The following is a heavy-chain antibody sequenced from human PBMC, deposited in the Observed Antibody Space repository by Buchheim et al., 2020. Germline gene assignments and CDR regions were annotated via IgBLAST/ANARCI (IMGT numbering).Heavy chain of an antibody. CDR3: ARSPDPPRPYYDFWSGYYLDYYYYGMDV. CDR1: GYTFTSYY. V-gene: IGHV1-46*03. CDR2: INPSGGST. Sequence: QVQLVQSGAEVKKPGASVKVSCKASGYTFTSYYMHWVRQAPGQGLEWMGIINPSGGSTSYAQKFQGRVTMTRDTSTSTVYMELSSLRSEDTAVYYCARSPDPPRPYYDFWSGYYLDYYYYGMDVWGQGTT. D-gene: IGHD3-3*01. J-gene: IGHJ6*02.